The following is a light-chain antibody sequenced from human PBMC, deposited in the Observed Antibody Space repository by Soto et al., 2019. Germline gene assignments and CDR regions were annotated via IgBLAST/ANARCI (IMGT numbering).Light chain of an antibody. Sequence: HTDGNTHLNWFQQRPGQSPRRLIYRVSKRDSGVPDRFSGSGSDTDFTLKISRVEAEDVAVYYCMQATHWPGTFGQGTKVDIK. V-gene: IGKV2-30*02. CDR1: HTDGNTH. CDR2: RVS. J-gene: IGKJ1*01. CDR3: MQATHWPGT.